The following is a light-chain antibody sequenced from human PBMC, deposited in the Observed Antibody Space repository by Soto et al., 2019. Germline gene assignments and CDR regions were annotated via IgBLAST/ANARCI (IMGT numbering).Light chain of an antibody. V-gene: IGLV2-14*01. CDR2: DVS. CDR3: SSYTSSSTYV. Sequence: QSALTQPASVSGSPGQSITISYTGTSSDVGNYNYVSWYQQHPGKAPKLMIHDVSNRPSGVSNRFSGSKSGNTASLTISGLQAEDEADYYCSSYTSSSTYVFGTVTKVTVL. J-gene: IGLJ1*01. CDR1: SSDVGNYNY.